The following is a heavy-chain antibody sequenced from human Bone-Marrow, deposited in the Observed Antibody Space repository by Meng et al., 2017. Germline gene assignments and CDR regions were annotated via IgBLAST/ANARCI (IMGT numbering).Heavy chain of an antibody. CDR1: GFTFSSYW. D-gene: IGHD1-1*01. V-gene: IGHV3-7*01. Sequence: GGSLRLSCAASGFTFSSYWMSWVRQAPGKGLEWVANIKQDGSEKYYVDSVKGRFTISRDNAENSLYLQMNSLRAEDTAVYYCARDGPPPGYSCTKNWYFDLWGRGTLVTVSS. CDR2: IKQDGSEK. J-gene: IGHJ2*01. CDR3: ARDGPPPGYSCTKNWYFDL.